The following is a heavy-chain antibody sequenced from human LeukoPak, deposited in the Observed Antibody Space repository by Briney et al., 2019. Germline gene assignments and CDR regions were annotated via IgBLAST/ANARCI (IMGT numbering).Heavy chain of an antibody. CDR3: ARMMYGNGWNRYYFDY. J-gene: IGHJ4*02. CDR2: ICYGGST. D-gene: IGHD6-19*01. Sequence: PSETLSLTCTVSGDSISSYNHYWGWIRQPPGKGLEWLGSICYGGSTHDNPSLKSRVTISVDTSKNQFSLRVTSATAADTAVYYCARMMYGNGWNRYYFDYWGQGTLATVSS. V-gene: IGHV4-39*01. CDR1: GDSISSYNHY.